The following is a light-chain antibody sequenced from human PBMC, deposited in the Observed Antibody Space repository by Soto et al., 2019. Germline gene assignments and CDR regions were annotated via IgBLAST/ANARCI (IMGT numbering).Light chain of an antibody. Sequence: DIQMTQSPSTLSASVGDRVTITCRASQSISSWLAWYQQKPGKAPKLLIYDASSLESGVPSRFSDSGSGTESTLTISSLQPDDFATYYRQQYNSYSPTFGQGTKVEIK. J-gene: IGKJ1*01. V-gene: IGKV1-5*01. CDR1: QSISSW. CDR2: DAS. CDR3: QQYNSYSPT.